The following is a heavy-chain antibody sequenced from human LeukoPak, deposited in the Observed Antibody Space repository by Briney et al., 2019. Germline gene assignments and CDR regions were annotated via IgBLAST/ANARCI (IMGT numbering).Heavy chain of an antibody. D-gene: IGHD3-10*01. CDR3: ASVLLWFGELSFFDY. Sequence: SETLSLTCTVYGGSISGYYWSWIRQPPGKGLEWIGEINHSGSTNYNPSLKSRVTISVDTSKNQFSLKLSSVTAADTAVYYCASVLLWFGELSFFDYWGQGTLVTVSS. CDR1: GGSISGYY. V-gene: IGHV4-34*01. CDR2: INHSGST. J-gene: IGHJ4*02.